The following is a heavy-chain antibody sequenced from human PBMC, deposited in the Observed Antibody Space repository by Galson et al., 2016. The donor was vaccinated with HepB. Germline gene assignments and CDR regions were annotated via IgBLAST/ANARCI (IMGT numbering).Heavy chain of an antibody. CDR2: IGGNGGRT. CDR3: VKDLTRSSYFYDSSSYYYGDY. D-gene: IGHD3-22*01. J-gene: IGHJ4*02. Sequence: SLRLSCAASGFTFSVYAMHWVRQAQGKGLEYVSSIGGNGGRTYYADSVKGRFTISRDNSKNTLYLQISSLRAEDTAVYYCVKDLTRSSYFYDSSSYYYGDYWGQGTLVTVSS. CDR1: GFTFSVYA. V-gene: IGHV3-64D*08.